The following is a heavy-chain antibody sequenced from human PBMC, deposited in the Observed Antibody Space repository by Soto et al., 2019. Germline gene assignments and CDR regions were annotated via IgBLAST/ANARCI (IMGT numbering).Heavy chain of an antibody. J-gene: IGHJ4*02. CDR1: GFAFSSYG. Sequence: QAQLVESGGGVVQPGRSLRLSCAASGFAFSSYGMHWVRQAPGTGLEWVAVISYDGSLQHYADSVKGRFTISRDNSKNRVILQMSSLRAEDTVVYYCVSDRGYGHASVPYSWGQGTLVSVSS. D-gene: IGHD5-18*01. CDR2: ISYDGSLQ. CDR3: VSDRGYGHASVPYS. V-gene: IGHV3-30*13.